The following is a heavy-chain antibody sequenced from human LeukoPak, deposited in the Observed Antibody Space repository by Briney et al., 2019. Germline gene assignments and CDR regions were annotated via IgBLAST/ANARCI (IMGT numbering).Heavy chain of an antibody. CDR3: AIPVMVSGSYYNGHQTDY. CDR1: GGTFSSYA. D-gene: IGHD3-10*01. Sequence: GASVKVSCKASGGTFSSYAISWVRQAPGQGLEWMGRIIPILGIANYAQKFQGRVTITADKSTSTAYMELSSLRSEDTAVYYCAIPVMVSGSYYNGHQTDYWGQGTLVTVSS. V-gene: IGHV1-69*04. CDR2: IIPILGIA. J-gene: IGHJ4*02.